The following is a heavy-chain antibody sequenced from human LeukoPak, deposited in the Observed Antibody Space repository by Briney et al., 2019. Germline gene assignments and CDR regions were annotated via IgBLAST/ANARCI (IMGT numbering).Heavy chain of an antibody. CDR3: ARDLYGSGI. CDR2: IYYSGST. Sequence: SETLSLTCIVSGGSIGSGGYYWSWIRQHPGKGLEWIGYIYYSGSTYYNPSLKSRVTISVDTSKNQFSLKLSSVTAADMAVYYCARDLYGSGIWGQGTLVTVSS. D-gene: IGHD3-10*01. V-gene: IGHV4-31*03. J-gene: IGHJ4*02. CDR1: GGSIGSGGYY.